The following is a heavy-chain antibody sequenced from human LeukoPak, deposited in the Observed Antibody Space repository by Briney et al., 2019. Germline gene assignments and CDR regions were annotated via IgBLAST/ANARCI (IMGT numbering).Heavy chain of an antibody. Sequence: TGGSLRLSCAASGFTFSSYAMHWVRQAPGKGLEWVAVISYDGSNKYYADSVKGRFTISRDNSKNTLYLQMNSLRAEDTAVYYCARGMIDPFDYWGQGTLVTVSS. CDR1: GFTFSSYA. CDR3: ARGMIDPFDY. V-gene: IGHV3-30-3*01. CDR2: ISYDGSNK. D-gene: IGHD3-22*01. J-gene: IGHJ4*02.